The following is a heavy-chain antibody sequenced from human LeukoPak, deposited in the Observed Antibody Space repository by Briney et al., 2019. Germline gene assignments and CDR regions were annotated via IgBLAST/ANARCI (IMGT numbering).Heavy chain of an antibody. Sequence: PGGSLRLSCAASGFTFSSYSMNWVRQAPGKGLEWVSSISSSSSYIYYADSVKGRFTISRDNAKNSLYLQMNSLRAEDTAVCYCARFNLYYDSSGYYRVFDYWGQGTLVTVSS. D-gene: IGHD3-22*01. CDR3: ARFNLYYDSSGYYRVFDY. V-gene: IGHV3-21*01. CDR1: GFTFSSYS. CDR2: ISSSSSYI. J-gene: IGHJ4*02.